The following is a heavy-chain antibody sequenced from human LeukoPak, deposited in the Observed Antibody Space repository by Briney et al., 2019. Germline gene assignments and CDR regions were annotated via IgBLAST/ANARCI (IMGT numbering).Heavy chain of an antibody. CDR2: IKHDGSEQ. J-gene: IGHJ5*02. D-gene: IGHD5-18*01. Sequence: GGSLRLSCAASGFIFTSNRMNWVRQAPGKGLEWVANIKHDGSEQIYVDSVKGRFTISRDNAKDSVYLQMNSLRAEDTAVYYCARDFKQLWFTWGQGTLVTVSS. CDR1: GFIFTSNR. CDR3: ARDFKQLWFT. V-gene: IGHV3-7*01.